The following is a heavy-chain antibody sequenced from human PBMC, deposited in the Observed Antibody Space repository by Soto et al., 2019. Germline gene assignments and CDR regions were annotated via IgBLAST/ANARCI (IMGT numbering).Heavy chain of an antibody. V-gene: IGHV4-31*03. CDR2: IYSRGNT. D-gene: IGHD3-3*01. CDR3: ARGWAYDFLYYYYMDV. Sequence: SETLSLTCTVSGGSINSGLYYWTWIRQHPEKGLEWIGYIYSRGNTYYTPSLKSSVDMAVDSSQNQFYLRVNSVTAADTAVYYCARGWAYDFLYYYYMDVWGKGTTVTVSS. J-gene: IGHJ6*03. CDR1: GGSINSGLYY.